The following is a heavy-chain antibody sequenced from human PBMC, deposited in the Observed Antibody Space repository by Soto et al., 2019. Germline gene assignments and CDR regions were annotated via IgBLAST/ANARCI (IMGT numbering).Heavy chain of an antibody. CDR1: GGTFSSYT. J-gene: IGHJ6*01. CDR2: LSAYDGNT. CDR3: ARGNYGDAYYYYYGMDV. V-gene: IGHV1-18*01. Sequence: GASVKVSCKAPGGTFSSYTISWVRQAPGKGLEWMGWLSAYDGNTNYAQKLQGRVTMTTATSTSTAYIERRSLRSDDTAVYYCARGNYGDAYYYYYGMDVWGQGTTVTVSS. D-gene: IGHD4-17*01.